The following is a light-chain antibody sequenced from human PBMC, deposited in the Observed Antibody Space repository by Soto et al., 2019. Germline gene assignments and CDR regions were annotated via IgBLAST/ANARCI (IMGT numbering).Light chain of an antibody. V-gene: IGLV2-14*01. CDR2: EVS. CDR1: SSDVGGYNY. CDR3: SSYTSSSTPVV. J-gene: IGLJ1*01. Sequence: QSALTQPASVSGSPGQSITISCTGTSSDVGGYNYVSWYQQHPGKAPKLIIYEVSNRPSGVSNRFSGSKSGNTASLTISGLQADDEADYYCSSYTSSSTPVVFGTGTKLTVL.